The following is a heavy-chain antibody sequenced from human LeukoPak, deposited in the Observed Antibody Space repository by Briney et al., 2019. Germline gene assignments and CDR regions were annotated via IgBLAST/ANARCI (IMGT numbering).Heavy chain of an antibody. CDR1: GFTFSSYE. D-gene: IGHD2-8*01. Sequence: GGSLRLSCAASGFTFSSYEMNWVRQAPGKGLEWDSYISSSGSTIYYADSVKGRFTISRDNAKNSLYLQMNSLRAEDTAVYYCARAGYSTNGVCRGDFDYWGQGTLVTVSS. J-gene: IGHJ4*02. V-gene: IGHV3-48*03. CDR3: ARAGYSTNGVCRGDFDY. CDR2: ISSSGSTI.